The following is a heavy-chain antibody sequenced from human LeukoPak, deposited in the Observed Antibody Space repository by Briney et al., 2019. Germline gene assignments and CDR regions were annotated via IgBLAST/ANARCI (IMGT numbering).Heavy chain of an antibody. V-gene: IGHV4-39*07. Sequence: PSETLSLTCTVSGGSISSSSYYWAWIRQPPGKGLEWIGSIHYSGSTYYNPSLQSRVTISIDTSKNQFSLKLRFVTAADTAVYYCARVRCSGGSCPYYYYYYYMDVWGKGTTVTVSS. CDR1: GGSISSSSYY. CDR2: IHYSGST. D-gene: IGHD2-15*01. CDR3: ARVRCSGGSCPYYYYYYYMDV. J-gene: IGHJ6*03.